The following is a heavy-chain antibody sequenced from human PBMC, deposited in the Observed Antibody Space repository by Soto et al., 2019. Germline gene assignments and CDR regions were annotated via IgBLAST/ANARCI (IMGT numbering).Heavy chain of an antibody. D-gene: IGHD3-22*01. CDR3: ATVFLFTTMREPPRYYDF. V-gene: IGHV1-24*01. CDR2: FDPEDGET. Sequence: GASVKVSCKVSGYTLTELSMHWVRQAPGKGLEWMGGFDPEDGETIYAQKFQGRVTMTEDTSTDTAYMELSSLRSEDTAVYYCATVFLFTTMREPPRYYDFWGRGTLDTGSS. CDR1: GYTLTELS. J-gene: IGHJ2*01.